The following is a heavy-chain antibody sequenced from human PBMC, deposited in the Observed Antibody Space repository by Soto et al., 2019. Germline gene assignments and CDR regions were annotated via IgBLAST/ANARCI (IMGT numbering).Heavy chain of an antibody. CDR3: ARETMWPSGRYYYYHMDV. D-gene: IGHD3-10*02. J-gene: IGHJ6*02. CDR2: ISYSGNT. CDR1: GASITSRGSS. Sequence: QVQLQESGPGLVKPSQTLSLTCSVSGASITSRGSSWTWIRQPPGKGLEWIGHISYSGNTFYNSSLQSRLTISVDTSKNQFSLTMTSVTAADTAVYFCARETMWPSGRYYYYHMDVWGQGTTVPVSS. V-gene: IGHV4-30-4*01.